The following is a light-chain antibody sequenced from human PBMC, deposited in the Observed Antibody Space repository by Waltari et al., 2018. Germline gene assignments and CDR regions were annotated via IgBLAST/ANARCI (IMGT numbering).Light chain of an antibody. V-gene: IGKV1-5*03. CDR2: KAS. CDR1: QSVSSW. Sequence: DIQMTQSPSTLSASVGDRVTITCRASQSVSSWLAWYQQKPGKAPKLLIYKASSLESGVPSRSSGSGSGTEFTLTISSLQPDDFATYYCQQYNGYSRTFGQGTKVEIK. J-gene: IGKJ1*01. CDR3: QQYNGYSRT.